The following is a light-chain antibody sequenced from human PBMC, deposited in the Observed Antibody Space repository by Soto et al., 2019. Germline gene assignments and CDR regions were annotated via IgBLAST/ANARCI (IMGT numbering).Light chain of an antibody. CDR1: QSISSH. J-gene: IGKJ4*01. Sequence: DIQMAQSPSALSASVGDRVTITCRASQSISSHLNWYQQKSGKAPKFLIYSASSLQSGVPSRFSGSGSGTDFTLTISSLQPEDFATYYCQQSYSFPLTFGGGTKVEIK. CDR2: SAS. CDR3: QQSYSFPLT. V-gene: IGKV1-39*01.